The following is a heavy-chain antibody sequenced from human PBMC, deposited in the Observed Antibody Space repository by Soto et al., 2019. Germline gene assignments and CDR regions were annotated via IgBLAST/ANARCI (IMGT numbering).Heavy chain of an antibody. CDR3: ARVNVAARSYFDF. D-gene: IGHD6-6*01. V-gene: IGHV4-61*01. J-gene: IGHJ4*02. CDR2: IYYSGST. Sequence: PSETLSLTCTVSGVSVSGSCYWSWIRQPPGKGLEWIGYIYYSGSTNNNPSLKGRVTISIAASKNQFSLKLNSVTAADTAVYYCARVNVAARSYFDFWGQGTLVTVSS. CDR1: GVSVSGSCY.